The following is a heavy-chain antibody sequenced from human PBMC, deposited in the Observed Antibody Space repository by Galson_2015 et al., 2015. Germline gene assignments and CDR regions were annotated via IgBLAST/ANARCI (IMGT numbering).Heavy chain of an antibody. CDR2: INPSGGST. V-gene: IGHV1-46*01. CDR1: GYTFTSYY. Sequence: SVKVSCKASGYTFTSYYMHWVRQAPGQGLEWMGIINPSGGSTSYAQKFQGRVTMTRDTSTSTVYMELSSLRSEDTAVYYCARSILECGGDCYNDYYFDYWGQGTLVTVSS. CDR3: ARSILECGGDCYNDYYFDY. J-gene: IGHJ4*02. D-gene: IGHD2-21*02.